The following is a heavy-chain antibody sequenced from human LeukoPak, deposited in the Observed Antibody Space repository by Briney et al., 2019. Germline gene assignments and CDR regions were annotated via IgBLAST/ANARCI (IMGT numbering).Heavy chain of an antibody. Sequence: SETLSLTCTVSGGSISSYYWSWIRQPAWKGLEWIGRIYTSGSTNYNPSLKSRVTMSVDTSKNQFSLKLSSVTAADTAVYYCARDGAYYYDSSGTPHFDYWGQGTLVTVSS. J-gene: IGHJ4*02. CDR3: ARDGAYYYDSSGTPHFDY. CDR2: IYTSGST. D-gene: IGHD3-22*01. V-gene: IGHV4-4*07. CDR1: GGSISSYY.